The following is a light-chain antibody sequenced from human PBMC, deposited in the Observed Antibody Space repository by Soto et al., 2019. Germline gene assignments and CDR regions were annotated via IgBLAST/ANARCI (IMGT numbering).Light chain of an antibody. CDR2: GNS. Sequence: QSVLTQPPSVSGAPGQRVTISCTGSSSNIGAGYDVHWYQQLPGTAPKLLIYGNSNRPSGVPDRFSGSKSGTSASLAITGLQAEDEAYCQSFDSSLSGAVFGTGTKLTVL. CDR1: SSNIGAGYD. V-gene: IGLV1-40*01. CDR3: QSFDSSLSGAV. J-gene: IGLJ1*01.